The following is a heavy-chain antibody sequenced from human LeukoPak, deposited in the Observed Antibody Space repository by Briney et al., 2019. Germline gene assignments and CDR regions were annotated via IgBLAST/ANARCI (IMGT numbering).Heavy chain of an antibody. J-gene: IGHJ4*02. CDR2: INTDGSST. CDR1: GFTFSSYW. CDR3: AKDPAVYYDILTGYQPGTYDY. D-gene: IGHD3-9*01. Sequence: GGSLRLSCATSGFTFSSYWMHWVRQAPGKGLVWVSRINTDGSSTSYADSVKGRFTISRDNSKNTLYLQMNSLRAGDTAVYYCAKDPAVYYDILTGYQPGTYDYWAREPWSPSPQ. V-gene: IGHV3-74*01.